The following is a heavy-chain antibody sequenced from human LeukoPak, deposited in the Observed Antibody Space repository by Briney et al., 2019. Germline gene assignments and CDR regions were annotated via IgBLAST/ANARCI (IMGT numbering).Heavy chain of an antibody. CDR3: ARNSYSYGPNFDY. J-gene: IGHJ4*02. CDR2: IAHNGNT. D-gene: IGHD3-16*02. Sequence: SETLSLTSTVSGDSISSEGYSWSWIRQPPGKGLEWIGYIAHNGNTHYSVPLNSRLSISWDTSKNQFFLRLNSVTAADTAVYYCARNSYSYGPNFDYWGQGALVTVSP. V-gene: IGHV4-30-2*01. CDR1: GDSISSEGYS.